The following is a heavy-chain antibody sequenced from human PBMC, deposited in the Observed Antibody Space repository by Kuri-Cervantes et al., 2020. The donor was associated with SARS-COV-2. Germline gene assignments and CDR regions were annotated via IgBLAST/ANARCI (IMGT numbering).Heavy chain of an antibody. CDR3: ANDRAAVAVELAPFDY. CDR2: ISWDGGST. V-gene: IGHV3-43D*03. J-gene: IGHJ4*02. CDR1: GFTFDDYA. D-gene: IGHD6-19*01. Sequence: GESLKISCAASGFTFDDYAMHWVRQAPGKGLEWVSLISWDGGSTYYADSVKGRFTISRDNSKNTLYLQMNSLRAEDTAVYYCANDRAAVAVELAPFDYRGQGTLVTVSS.